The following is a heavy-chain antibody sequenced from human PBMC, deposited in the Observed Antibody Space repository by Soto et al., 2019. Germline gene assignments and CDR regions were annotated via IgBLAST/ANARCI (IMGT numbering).Heavy chain of an antibody. CDR2: ISYDGSNK. V-gene: IGHV3-30*18. D-gene: IGHD2-2*01. Sequence: QTGGSLRLSCAASGFTFSSYGMHWVRQAPGKGLEWVAVISYDGSNKYYADSVKGRFTISRDNSKNTLYLQMNSLRAEDTAVYYCAKGTDIVVVPAAPLGYYYYYGMDVWGQGTTVTVSS. J-gene: IGHJ6*02. CDR1: GFTFSSYG. CDR3: AKGTDIVVVPAAPLGYYYYYGMDV.